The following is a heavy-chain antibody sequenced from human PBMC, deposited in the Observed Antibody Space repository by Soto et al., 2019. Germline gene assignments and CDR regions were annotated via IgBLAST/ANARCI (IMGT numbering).Heavy chain of an antibody. CDR2: ISSSSSYI. Sequence: GGSLRLSCAASGFTFSSYSMHWVRQAPGKGLEWVSSISSSSSYIYYADSVKGRFTISRDNAKNSLYLQMNSLRAEDTAVYYCAREVKHYYDRWGQGTLVTVSS. CDR1: GFTFSSYS. CDR3: AREVKHYYDR. D-gene: IGHD3-22*01. V-gene: IGHV3-21*01. J-gene: IGHJ4*02.